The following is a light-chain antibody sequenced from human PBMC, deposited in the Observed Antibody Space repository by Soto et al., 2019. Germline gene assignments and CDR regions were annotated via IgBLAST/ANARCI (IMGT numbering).Light chain of an antibody. CDR2: GDF. CDR1: SSNFGAGHV. J-gene: IGLJ3*02. CDR3: QAYDNSRRGWV. V-gene: IGLV1-40*01. Sequence: QSVLTQPPSVSGAPGQTVTISCTGTSSNFGAGHVVHWYQQLPETAPRLLVYGDFNRPSGVPARFSGSKSGTSASLAITGLQAEDEADYYCQAYDNSRRGWVFGGGTKVTVL.